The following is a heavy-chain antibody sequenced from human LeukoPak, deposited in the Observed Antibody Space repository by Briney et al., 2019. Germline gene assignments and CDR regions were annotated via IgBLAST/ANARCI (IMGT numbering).Heavy chain of an antibody. CDR2: IKPNSGGT. V-gene: IGHV1-2*02. CDR1: GYTFTAFH. J-gene: IGHJ4*02. CDR3: ARGDYYATSGLDF. Sequence: ASVKGSCKASGYTFTAFHMHGVRQAPRHELEWMGWIKPNSGGTDYAQEFQGRVTMTRDTSISTAYMEVTSLRFDDTALYYWARGDYYATSGLDFWGQGTPITVSS. D-gene: IGHD3-22*01.